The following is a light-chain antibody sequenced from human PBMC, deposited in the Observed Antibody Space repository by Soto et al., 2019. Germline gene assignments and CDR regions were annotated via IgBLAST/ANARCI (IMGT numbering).Light chain of an antibody. CDR1: QSIANNY. CDR2: DAS. CDR3: QKYGSSPWT. V-gene: IGKV3-20*01. Sequence: EVALTQSPGTLSLSPGARATLSCRASQSIANNYLTWYQQKPGEPPRVLIYDASTRATGIPYRFSGSGSGTDFTLTISRLEPEDSAVYYCQKYGSSPWTFGQGTKVEI. J-gene: IGKJ1*01.